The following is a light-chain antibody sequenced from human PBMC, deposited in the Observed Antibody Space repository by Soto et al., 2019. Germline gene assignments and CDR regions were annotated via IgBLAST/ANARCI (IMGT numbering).Light chain of an antibody. CDR3: QQRYNWPRVT. CDR2: DAS. CDR1: QSVSNY. Sequence: EVVMTQSPATLSLSPGERVTLSCRASQSVSNYLAWYQRKPGQALRLLIYDASNRAPGIPASFSGSGSGTDFTLTISSLETEDFAVYYCQQRYNWPRVTFGGGTKVEIK. J-gene: IGKJ4*01. V-gene: IGKV3-11*01.